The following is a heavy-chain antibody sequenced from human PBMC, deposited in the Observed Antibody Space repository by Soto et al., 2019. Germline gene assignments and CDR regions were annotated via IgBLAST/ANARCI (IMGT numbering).Heavy chain of an antibody. CDR3: ATDRGGSLDF. J-gene: IGHJ4*02. CDR1: GFSVSSNS. D-gene: IGHD3-16*01. CDR2: IYSGGTT. V-gene: IGHV3-66*01. Sequence: EVQLVESGGGLVQPGGSLRLSCAASGFSVSSNSMNWVRQAPGKGLEWVALIYSGGTTYYADSVKGRFTISKDTSKNTLYLQVNGLRAEDMAVYYCATDRGGSLDFWGQGTLVTVSS.